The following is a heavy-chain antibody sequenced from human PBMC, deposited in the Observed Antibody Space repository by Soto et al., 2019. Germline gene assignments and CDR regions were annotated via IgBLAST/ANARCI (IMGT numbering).Heavy chain of an antibody. Sequence: LRLSCAASGFTFSSYSMNWVRQAPGKGLEWVSSISSSSSYIYYADSVKGRFTISRDNAKNSLYLQMNSLRAEDTAVYYCARDIVVVPAYYHGMDVWGQGTTVTAP. CDR1: GFTFSSYS. D-gene: IGHD2-2*01. CDR3: ARDIVVVPAYYHGMDV. CDR2: ISSSSSYI. V-gene: IGHV3-21*01. J-gene: IGHJ6*02.